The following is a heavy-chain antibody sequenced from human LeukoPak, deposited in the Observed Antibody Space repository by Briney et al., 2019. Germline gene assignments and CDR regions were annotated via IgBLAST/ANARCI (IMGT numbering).Heavy chain of an antibody. V-gene: IGHV3-30*02. CDR3: ARDGGHSTDLDY. CDR1: GFTLNNYG. J-gene: IGHJ4*02. D-gene: IGHD2/OR15-2a*01. Sequence: GGSLRLSCAASGFTLNNYGMHWVRQTPGKGLEWVAFIRYDGSNKYYAGSVKGRFTISRDNSKNTLYLQMNSLRAEDTAVYYCARDGGHSTDLDYWGQGILVTVSS. CDR2: IRYDGSNK.